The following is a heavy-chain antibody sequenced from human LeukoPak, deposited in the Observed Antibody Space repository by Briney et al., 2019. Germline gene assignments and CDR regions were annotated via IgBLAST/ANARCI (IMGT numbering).Heavy chain of an antibody. D-gene: IGHD2-2*01. CDR3: ARGQVVPAARWFDP. CDR2: ISSSGSTI. V-gene: IGHV3-48*03. CDR1: GFTFSSYE. J-gene: IGHJ5*02. Sequence: GGSLRPSCAASGFTFSSYEMNWVRQAPGKGLEGVSYISSSGSTIYYADSVKGRFTISRDNDKNSLYLQMNSLRAEGPAVYYCARGQVVPAARWFDPWGQGTLVTVSS.